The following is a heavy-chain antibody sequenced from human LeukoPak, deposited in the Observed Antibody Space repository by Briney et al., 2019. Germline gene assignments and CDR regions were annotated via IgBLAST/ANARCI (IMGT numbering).Heavy chain of an antibody. CDR2: ISSSGSDT. J-gene: IGHJ4*02. CDR1: RFTFRDHF. Sequence: PGGSLRLSCAASRFTFRDHFMSWIRQPPGKGLEYVSYISSSGSDTYYSDSVKGRFTVSRDNAKNSLFLQMNSLRADDTAVYYCATAPTEDGDGSSPGYWGQGTLVTVSS. V-gene: IGHV3-11*04. D-gene: IGHD4-17*01. CDR3: ATAPTEDGDGSSPGY.